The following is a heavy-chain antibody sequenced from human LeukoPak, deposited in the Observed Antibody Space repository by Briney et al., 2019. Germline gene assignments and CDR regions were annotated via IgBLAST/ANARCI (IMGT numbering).Heavy chain of an antibody. V-gene: IGHV3-30-3*01. CDR3: ARHGQFDFWRELYYYSYYMDV. J-gene: IGHJ6*03. CDR2: ISYDGSNK. D-gene: IGHD3-3*01. Sequence: PGGSLRLSCAASGFTFSSYAMHWVRQAPGKGLEWVAVISYDGSNKYYADSVKGRFTISRDNSKNTLYLQMNSLRAEDTAVYYCARHGQFDFWRELYYYSYYMDVWGKGTTVTVSS. CDR1: GFTFSSYA.